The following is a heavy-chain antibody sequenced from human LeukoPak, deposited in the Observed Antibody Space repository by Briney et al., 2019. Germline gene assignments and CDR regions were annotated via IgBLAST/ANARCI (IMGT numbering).Heavy chain of an antibody. J-gene: IGHJ5*01. CDR1: GFSFNKHW. D-gene: IGHD6-19*01. V-gene: IGHV3-7*01. Sequence: GGSLRLSCAASGFSFNKHWMNWVRQAPGKGLEWVATISQDGSQKYLADFVKGRFTISRDNGRNSLYLQMSSLRGDDTAIYYCVRSKVVAEAGKSWFDPWGQGTRVTVTS. CDR2: ISQDGSQK. CDR3: VRSKVVAEAGKSWFDP.